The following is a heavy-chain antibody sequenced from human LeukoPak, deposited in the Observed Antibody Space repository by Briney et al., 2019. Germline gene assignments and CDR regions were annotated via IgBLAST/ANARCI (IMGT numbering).Heavy chain of an antibody. CDR1: GFTFSNYA. D-gene: IGHD6-19*01. Sequence: GGSLRLTCVVSGFTFSNYAMNWVRRAPGKGLEWVSSISESGSTTDYADSVRGRFTISRDNSRNTLSLQMNSLRAEDTAVYYCARQWLVKGWGQGTLVTVSS. CDR3: ARQWLVKG. V-gene: IGHV3-23*01. J-gene: IGHJ4*02. CDR2: ISESGSTT.